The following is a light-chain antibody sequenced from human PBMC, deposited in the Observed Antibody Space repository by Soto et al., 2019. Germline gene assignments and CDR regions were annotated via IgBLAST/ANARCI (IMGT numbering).Light chain of an antibody. V-gene: IGLV1-44*01. CDR1: SSNIGINP. CDR3: SAWDDSLNAVV. Sequence: QSVLTQSPSASGTPGQRVTISCSGSSSNIGINPVNWYQQVPGTAPKLLIYTDSQRPSGVPDRFSGSKSGTSASLAISGLQSEDEADYYCSAWDDSLNAVVFGGGTKLTVL. J-gene: IGLJ2*01. CDR2: TDS.